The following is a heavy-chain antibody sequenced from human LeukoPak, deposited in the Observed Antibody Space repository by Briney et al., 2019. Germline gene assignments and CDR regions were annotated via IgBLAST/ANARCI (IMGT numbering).Heavy chain of an antibody. V-gene: IGHV1-69*05. D-gene: IGHD3-10*01. J-gene: IGHJ3*02. Sequence: SVKVSCKASGGTFSSYAISWVRQAPGQGLEWMGGIIPIFGTANYAQKFQGRVTITTDESTSTAYMELRSLRSDDTAVYYCAIQITMVRGYAFDIWGQGAMVTVSS. CDR1: GGTFSSYA. CDR2: IIPIFGTA. CDR3: AIQITMVRGYAFDI.